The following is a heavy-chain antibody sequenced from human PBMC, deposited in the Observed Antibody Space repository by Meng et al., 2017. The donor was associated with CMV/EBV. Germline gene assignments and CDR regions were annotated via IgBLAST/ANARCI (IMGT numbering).Heavy chain of an antibody. CDR2: ISSSSSYI. V-gene: IGHV3-21*01. J-gene: IGHJ5*02. CDR3: ARRYCSSTSCYRMGNWFDP. CDR1: FSSYS. Sequence: FSSYSMNWVRQAPGKGLEWVSSISSSSSYIYYADSGKGRFTISRDNAKNSLYLQMNSLRAEDTAVYYCARRYCSSTSCYRMGNWFDPWGQGTLVTVSS. D-gene: IGHD2-2*02.